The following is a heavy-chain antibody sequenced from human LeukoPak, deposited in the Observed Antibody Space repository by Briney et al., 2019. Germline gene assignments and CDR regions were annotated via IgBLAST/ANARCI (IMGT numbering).Heavy chain of an antibody. J-gene: IGHJ3*01. Sequence: GGSLRLSCAASGXTVSSNYMSWVRQAPGKGLEWVSLIASSGGSTYYADSVKGRFTISRDTSKNTLSLQMNSLRVEDTAIYYCAKDIQLSTWGLGTMVTVSS. CDR2: IASSGGST. CDR1: GXTVSSNY. CDR3: AKDIQLST. D-gene: IGHD5-24*01. V-gene: IGHV3-23*01.